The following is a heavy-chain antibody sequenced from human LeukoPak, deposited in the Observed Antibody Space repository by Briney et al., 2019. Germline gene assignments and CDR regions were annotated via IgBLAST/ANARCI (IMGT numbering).Heavy chain of an antibody. J-gene: IGHJ4*02. CDR2: ISSNGGST. D-gene: IGHD6-19*01. V-gene: IGHV3-64*04. CDR1: GFSFSSYS. Sequence: GGSLRLSCSASGFSFSSYSMDWVRQAPGKGLEYVSGISSNGGSTYYADSVKGRFTTSRDNSKNTLYLQMNSLRAEDTAVYYCAKALIAVYPFDYWGQGTLVTVSS. CDR3: AKALIAVYPFDY.